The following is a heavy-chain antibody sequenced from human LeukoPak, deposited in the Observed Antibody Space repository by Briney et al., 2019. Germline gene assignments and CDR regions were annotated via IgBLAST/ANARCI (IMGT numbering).Heavy chain of an antibody. Sequence: PSETLSLTCTVSGGSISSGSYYWRWIRQPAGKGLEWIGRIYTSGSTNYNPSLKSRVTISVDTSKNQFSLKLSSVTAADTAVYYCARGVSSTSLDYWGQGTLVTVSS. CDR1: GGSISSGSYY. D-gene: IGHD2-2*01. CDR3: ARGVSSTSLDY. V-gene: IGHV4-61*02. CDR2: IYTSGST. J-gene: IGHJ4*02.